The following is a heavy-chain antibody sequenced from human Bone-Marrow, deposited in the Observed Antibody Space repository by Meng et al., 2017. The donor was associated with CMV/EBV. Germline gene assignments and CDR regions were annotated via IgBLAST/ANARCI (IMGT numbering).Heavy chain of an antibody. J-gene: IGHJ3*02. D-gene: IGHD3-16*01. CDR1: GYTFTSYD. CDR3: ARDFAGAHAFDI. V-gene: IGHV1-8*01. Sequence: ASVKVSCKTSGYTFTSYDINWVRQATGQGLEWMGWMNPNSGNTGYAQKFQGRVTMTRNTSISTAYMELSSLRSEDTAVYYCARDFAGAHAFDIWGQGTRVTVSS. CDR2: MNPNSGNT.